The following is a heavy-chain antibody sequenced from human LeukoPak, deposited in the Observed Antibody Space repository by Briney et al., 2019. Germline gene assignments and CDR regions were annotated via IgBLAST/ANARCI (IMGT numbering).Heavy chain of an antibody. D-gene: IGHD3-3*01. CDR3: ARLHAIVGGFGWFEP. J-gene: IGHJ5*02. V-gene: IGHV5-51*01. CDR1: GYSFTSYW. CDR2: IYPGDSDT. Sequence: GESLKLSCKGSGYSFTSYWIGWVRQMPGKGLEWMGIIYPGDSDTRYNPSFQGQVTISADKSPSTAYLQWGSLKASDTDMYYCARLHAIVGGFGWFEPWGQGTLVTVSS.